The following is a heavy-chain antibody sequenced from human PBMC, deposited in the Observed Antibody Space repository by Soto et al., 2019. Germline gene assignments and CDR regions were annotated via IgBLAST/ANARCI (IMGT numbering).Heavy chain of an antibody. J-gene: IGHJ6*03. CDR3: ARRGIVVVPAAMPHYYYYMDV. D-gene: IGHD2-2*01. CDR2: IYYSGST. CDR1: GGSISSYY. V-gene: IGHV4-59*08. Sequence: SETLSLTCTVSGGSISSYYWSWIRQPPGKGLEWIGYIYYSGSTNYNPSLKSRVTISVDTSKNQFSLKLSSVTAADTVVYYCARRGIVVVPAAMPHYYYYMDVWGKGTTVPSP.